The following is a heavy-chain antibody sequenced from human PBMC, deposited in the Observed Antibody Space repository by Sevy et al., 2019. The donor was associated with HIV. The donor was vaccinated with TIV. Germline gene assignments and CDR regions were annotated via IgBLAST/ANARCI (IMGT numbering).Heavy chain of an antibody. CDR3: ARLKPWAARREDYYGMDV. D-gene: IGHD6-6*01. CDR2: IYYSGST. Sequence: SETLSLTCTVSGGSISSSSYYWGWIRQPPGKGLEWIGSIYYSGSTYYNPSLKSRVTISVDTSKNQFSLKLSSVTAADTAVYYCARLKPWAARREDYYGMDVWGQGTTVTVSS. CDR1: GGSISSSSYY. J-gene: IGHJ6*02. V-gene: IGHV4-39*01.